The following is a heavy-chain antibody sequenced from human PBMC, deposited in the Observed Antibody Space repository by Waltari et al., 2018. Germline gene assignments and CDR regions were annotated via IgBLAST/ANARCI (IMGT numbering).Heavy chain of an antibody. V-gene: IGHV4-59*01. Sequence: QVQLQESGPGLVKPSETLSLTCSVSGDSMNTYFWTWIRQPPGKGLEWIGYISYTGSTTCSPSPKSRVTMPLDASKNQFSRGLTSVTAADTAVYYCARYRGGTLKPWGQGTLVTVSS. CDR3: ARYRGGTLKP. D-gene: IGHD3-10*01. CDR2: ISYTGST. CDR1: GDSMNTYF. J-gene: IGHJ1*01.